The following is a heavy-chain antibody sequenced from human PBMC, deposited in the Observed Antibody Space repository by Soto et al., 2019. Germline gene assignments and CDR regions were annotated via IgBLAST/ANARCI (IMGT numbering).Heavy chain of an antibody. V-gene: IGHV3-33*01. D-gene: IGHD3-10*01. Sequence: GESLKISCAASGFTFSSYGMHWVRQAPGKGLEWVAVIWYDGSNKYYADSVKGRFTISRDNSKNTLYLQMNSLRAEDTAVYYCARDWFGELSPDYWGQGTLVTVSS. CDR3: ARDWFGELSPDY. CDR1: GFTFSSYG. J-gene: IGHJ4*02. CDR2: IWYDGSNK.